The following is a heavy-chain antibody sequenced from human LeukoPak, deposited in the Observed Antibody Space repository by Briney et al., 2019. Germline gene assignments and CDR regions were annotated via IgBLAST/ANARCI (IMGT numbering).Heavy chain of an antibody. CDR3: ARRKPEGYSSSWYSFTGAFDI. CDR2: INHSGST. D-gene: IGHD6-13*01. J-gene: IGHJ3*02. Sequence: SEALSPTCAVYGGSFSGYYWSWIRQPPGKGLEWIGEINHSGSTNYNPSLKSRVTISVDTSKNQFSLKLSSVTAADTAVYYCARRKPEGYSSSWYSFTGAFDIWGQGTMVTVSS. CDR1: GGSFSGYY. V-gene: IGHV4-34*01.